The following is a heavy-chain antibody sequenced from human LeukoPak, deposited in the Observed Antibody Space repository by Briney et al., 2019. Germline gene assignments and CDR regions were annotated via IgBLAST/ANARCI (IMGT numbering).Heavy chain of an antibody. J-gene: IGHJ3*02. CDR2: INPNSGGT. Sequence: GASVKVSCKASGYTFTCYYMHWVRQAPGQGLEWMGWINPNSGGTNYAQKFQGRVTMTRDTSISTAYMELSRLRSDDTAVYYCARGYSYAIDAFDIWGQGTMVTVSS. V-gene: IGHV1-2*02. D-gene: IGHD5-18*01. CDR1: GYTFTCYY. CDR3: ARGYSYAIDAFDI.